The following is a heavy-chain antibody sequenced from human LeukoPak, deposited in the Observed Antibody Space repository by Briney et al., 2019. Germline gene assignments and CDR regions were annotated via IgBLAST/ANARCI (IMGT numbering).Heavy chain of an antibody. V-gene: IGHV4-59*08. Sequence: PSETLSLTCTVSGGSISSYYWSWIRQPPGKGLEWIGYTYYSGSTNYNPSLKSRVTISVDTSKNQFSLKLSSVTAADTAVYYCARHPEGMDVWGQGTTVTVSS. J-gene: IGHJ6*02. CDR2: TYYSGST. CDR1: GGSISSYY. CDR3: ARHPEGMDV.